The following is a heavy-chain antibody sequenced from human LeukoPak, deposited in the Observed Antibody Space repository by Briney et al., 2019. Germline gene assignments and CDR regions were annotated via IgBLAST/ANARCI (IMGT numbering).Heavy chain of an antibody. D-gene: IGHD3-3*01. CDR1: GFTFSSYA. CDR3: ARDYDSWSGYYTITYYYYGMDV. CDR2: ISSSSSYI. Sequence: GGSLRLSCAASGFTFSSYAMSWVRQAPGKGLEWVSSISSSSSYIYYADSVKGRFTISRDNAKNSLYLQMNSLRAEDTAVYYCARDYDSWSGYYTITYYYYGMDVWGQGTTVTVSS. V-gene: IGHV3-21*04. J-gene: IGHJ6*02.